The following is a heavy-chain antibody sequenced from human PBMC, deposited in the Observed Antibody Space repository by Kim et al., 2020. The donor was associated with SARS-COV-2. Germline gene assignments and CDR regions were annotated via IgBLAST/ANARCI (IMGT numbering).Heavy chain of an antibody. J-gene: IGHJ6*03. CDR2: MNPNSGNR. CDR3: ARGKLVQGVLYYYYYMDV. CDR1: GYTFTSYD. V-gene: IGHV1-8*01. D-gene: IGHD3-10*01. Sequence: ASVKVSCKASGYTFTSYDINWVRQATGQGLEWMGWMNPNSGNRGYAQKFQGRVTMTRNTSISTSYMELSSLRSEDTAVYYCARGKLVQGVLYYYYYMDVWGKGTTFTVPS.